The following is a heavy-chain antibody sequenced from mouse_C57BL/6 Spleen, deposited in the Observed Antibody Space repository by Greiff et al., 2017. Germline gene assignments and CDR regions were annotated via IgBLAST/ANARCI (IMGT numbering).Heavy chain of an antibody. Sequence: QVQLQQPGAELVRPGTSVKLSCKASGYTFTSYWMHWVKQRPGQGLEWIGVIDPSDSYTNYNQKFKGKATLTVDTSSSTAYMQLSSLTSEDSAVYYCARVGYGSIYYAMDYWGQGTSVTVSS. CDR2: IDPSDSYT. CDR3: ARVGYGSIYYAMDY. D-gene: IGHD1-1*01. CDR1: GYTFTSYW. V-gene: IGHV1-59*01. J-gene: IGHJ4*01.